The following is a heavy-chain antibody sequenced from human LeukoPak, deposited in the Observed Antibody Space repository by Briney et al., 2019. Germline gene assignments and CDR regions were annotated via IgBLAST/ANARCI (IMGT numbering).Heavy chain of an antibody. D-gene: IGHD3-10*01. CDR1: GFTFSSYA. CDR3: ARDVAVRGVTLAFHI. V-gene: IGHV3-23*01. CDR2: ISGSGGST. J-gene: IGHJ3*02. Sequence: GGSLRLSCAASGFTFSSYAMSWVRQAPGKGLEWVSAISGSGGSTYYADSVKGRFTISRDNSKNTLYLEMNSLRAEDTAIYYCARDVAVRGVTLAFHIWGQGTMVTVSS.